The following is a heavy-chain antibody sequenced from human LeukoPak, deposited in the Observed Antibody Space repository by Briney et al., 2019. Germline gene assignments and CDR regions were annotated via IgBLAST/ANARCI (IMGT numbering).Heavy chain of an antibody. D-gene: IGHD6-13*01. J-gene: IGHJ4*02. V-gene: IGHV4-34*01. Sequence: SETLSLTCAVYGGSFSGYYWSWIRQPPGKGLEWIGEINHNGSTNYNPSLKSRVTISVDTSKNQFSLKLSSVTAADTAVYYCARQAPTSSSWYVAAQRGRYYFDYWGQGTLVTVSS. CDR1: GGSFSGYY. CDR3: ARQAPTSSSWYVAAQRGRYYFDY. CDR2: INHNGST.